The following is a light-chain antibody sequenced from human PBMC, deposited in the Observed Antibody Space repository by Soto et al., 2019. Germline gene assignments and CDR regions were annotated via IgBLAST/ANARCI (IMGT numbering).Light chain of an antibody. CDR2: DAS. CDR3: QQRSRAPWT. V-gene: IGKV3-11*01. Sequence: EIVLTQSPATLSLSPGERATLSCRASQSVSSYLAWYQQKPGQAPRLLIYDASNSATGIPARFSGSGYGTDFTLTISSLEPEDFAVYYWQQRSRAPWTFGQGTKVEI. CDR1: QSVSSY. J-gene: IGKJ1*01.